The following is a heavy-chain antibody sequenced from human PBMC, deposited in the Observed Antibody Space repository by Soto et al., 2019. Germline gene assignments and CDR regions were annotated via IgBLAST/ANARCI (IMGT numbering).Heavy chain of an antibody. D-gene: IGHD2-15*01. V-gene: IGHV4-39*01. Sequence: PSETLSLTCTVSGGSISSSSYYWGWIRQPQGKGQEWIGSIYYSGSTYYNPSLKSRVTISVDTSKYQFSLKLSSVTAADTAVYYCASRLYCSGGSCLYYFDYWGQGTLVTVSS. CDR2: IYYSGST. J-gene: IGHJ4*02. CDR1: GGSISSSSYY. CDR3: ASRLYCSGGSCLYYFDY.